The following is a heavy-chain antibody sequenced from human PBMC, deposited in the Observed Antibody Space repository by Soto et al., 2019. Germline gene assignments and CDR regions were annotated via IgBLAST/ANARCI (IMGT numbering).Heavy chain of an antibody. V-gene: IGHV3-23*01. CDR3: ARRSSGWYFDY. Sequence: EVPLLESGGGLVQPGGSLRLSCAASGFTFSSYAMSWVRQAPGKGLEWVSAISGSGGSTYYADSVKGRFTISRDNSKNTLYLQMNSLRAEDAAVYYCARRSSGWYFDYWGQGTLVTVSS. CDR1: GFTFSSYA. CDR2: ISGSGGST. J-gene: IGHJ4*02. D-gene: IGHD6-19*01.